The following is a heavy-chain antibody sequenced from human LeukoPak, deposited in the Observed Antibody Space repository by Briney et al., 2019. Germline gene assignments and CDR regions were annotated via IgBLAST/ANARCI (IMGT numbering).Heavy chain of an antibody. CDR3: ARRRGYSSSWYLNNWFDP. J-gene: IGHJ5*02. CDR2: IYYSGST. V-gene: IGHV4-39*01. CDR1: GGSISSDNYY. D-gene: IGHD6-13*01. Sequence: SETLSLTCTVSGGSISSDNYYWGWIRQPPGKGLEWIGSIYYSGSTYYNPSLKSRVTISVDTSKNQFSLKLSSVTAADTAVYYCARRRGYSSSWYLNNWFDPWGQGTLVTVSS.